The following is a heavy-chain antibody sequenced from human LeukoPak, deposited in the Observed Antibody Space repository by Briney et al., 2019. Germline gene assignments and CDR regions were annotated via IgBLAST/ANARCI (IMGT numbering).Heavy chain of an antibody. Sequence: PSETLSLTCTVSGGSISSGGYYWSWIRQHPGKGLEWIGYIYYSGSTNYNPSLRSRVTISVDKSKNQFSLKLSSVTAADTAVYYCARVLVGATGPKGHDAFDIWGQGTMVTVSS. CDR3: ARVLVGATGPKGHDAFDI. D-gene: IGHD1-26*01. V-gene: IGHV4-31*03. CDR2: IYYSGST. CDR1: GGSISSGGYY. J-gene: IGHJ3*02.